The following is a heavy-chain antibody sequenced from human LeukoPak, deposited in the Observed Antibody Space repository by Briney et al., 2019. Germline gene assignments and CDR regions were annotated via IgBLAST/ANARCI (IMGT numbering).Heavy chain of an antibody. CDR3: VRGITIFGVVTTKLGYYYYGMDV. Sequence: SETLSLTCAVYGGSFSGYYWSWIRQPPGKGLEWIGEINHSGSTNYNPSLKSRVTISVDTSKNQFSLKLSSVTAADTAVYYCVRGITIFGVVTTKLGYYYYGMDVWGQGTTVTVSS. CDR1: GGSFSGYY. V-gene: IGHV4-34*01. D-gene: IGHD3-3*01. CDR2: INHSGST. J-gene: IGHJ6*02.